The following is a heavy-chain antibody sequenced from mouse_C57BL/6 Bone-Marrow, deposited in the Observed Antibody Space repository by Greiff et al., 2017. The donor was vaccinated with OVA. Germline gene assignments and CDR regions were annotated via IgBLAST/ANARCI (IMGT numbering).Heavy chain of an antibody. CDR3: ARGNWYFDV. Sequence: VQLQQSGPVLARPGASVKMSCKTSGYTFTSYWMHWVKQRPGQGLEWIGAIYPGNSDTSYNQKFKGKAKLTADKSSSTAYMELRSLTSEDSAVYFCARGNWYFDVWGTGTTVTVSS. J-gene: IGHJ1*03. CDR2: IYPGNSDT. CDR1: GYTFTSYW. V-gene: IGHV1-5*01.